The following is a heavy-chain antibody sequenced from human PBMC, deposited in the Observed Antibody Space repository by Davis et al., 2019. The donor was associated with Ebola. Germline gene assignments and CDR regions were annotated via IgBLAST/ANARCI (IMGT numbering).Heavy chain of an antibody. CDR2: IYYSGST. V-gene: IGHV4-59*01. CDR1: GGSFSGYY. D-gene: IGHD3-3*01. CDR3: ARALELDP. J-gene: IGHJ5*02. Sequence: PSETLSLTCAVYGGSFSGYYWSWIRQPPGKGLEWIGYIYYSGSTNYNPSLKSRVTISVDTSKNQFSLKLSSVTAADTAVYYCARALELDPWGQGTLVTVSS.